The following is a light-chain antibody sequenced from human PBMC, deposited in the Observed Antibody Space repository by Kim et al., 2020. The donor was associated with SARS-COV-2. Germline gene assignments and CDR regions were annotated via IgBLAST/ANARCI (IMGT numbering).Light chain of an antibody. V-gene: IGLV1-44*01. CDR3: AAWDDSFTGWV. CDR2: TNN. J-gene: IGLJ3*02. Sequence: ELTQPPSVSGTPGQRVTISCSGSTSSVGTNAVNWYQQVPGAAPKLLIYTNNQRPSGVPDRFTGSKSGTSASLAISGLQSEDEADYFCAAWDDSFTGWVFGGGTKVTVL. CDR1: TSSVGTNA.